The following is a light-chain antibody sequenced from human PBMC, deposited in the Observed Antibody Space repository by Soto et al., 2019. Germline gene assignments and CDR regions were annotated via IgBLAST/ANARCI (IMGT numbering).Light chain of an antibody. CDR3: HQRSNWPLYT. J-gene: IGKJ2*01. Sequence: EIVLTQSPATLSLSPGERATLSCRASQSVSSYLAWYQQKPGQAPRLLIYDASNRATGIPARFSGSGSGTDFTLTISSREPEDFAVYYCHQRSNWPLYTFGQGTKLEIK. CDR2: DAS. V-gene: IGKV3-11*01. CDR1: QSVSSY.